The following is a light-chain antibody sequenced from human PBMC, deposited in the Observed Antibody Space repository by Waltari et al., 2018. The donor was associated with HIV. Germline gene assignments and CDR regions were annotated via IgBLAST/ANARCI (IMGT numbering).Light chain of an antibody. CDR3: QQSNGFPIT. Sequence: ELVLTQSPDFQSVTPKEKVTITCRASQSIGSSLHWYQQKPDQSPKLLIKYASQSISGVPSRFSGSGSGTDFTLTINTLEPEDAAAYYCQQSNGFPITFGQGTRLEIK. J-gene: IGKJ5*01. CDR2: YAS. CDR1: QSIGSS. V-gene: IGKV6D-21*02.